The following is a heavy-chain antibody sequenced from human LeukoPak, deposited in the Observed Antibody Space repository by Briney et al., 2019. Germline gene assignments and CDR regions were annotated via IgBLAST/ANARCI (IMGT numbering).Heavy chain of an antibody. V-gene: IGHV3-23*01. CDR3: VKGEYEAAAGSFDY. CDR1: GFTFSSYA. J-gene: IGHJ4*03. D-gene: IGHD6-13*01. CDR2: ISGSGGST. Sequence: GGSLRLSCAASGFTFSSYAMSWVRQAPGKGLEWVSTISGSGGSTYYADSVKGRFTISRDNSKNTVYLQMNSLRAEDTAVYYCVKGEYEAAAGSFDYWGQGTLVTVSS.